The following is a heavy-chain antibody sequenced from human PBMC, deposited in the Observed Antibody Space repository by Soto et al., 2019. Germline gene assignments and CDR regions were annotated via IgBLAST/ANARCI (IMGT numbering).Heavy chain of an antibody. CDR3: AREGGEDYFSGGSCSPSPPYYYYYMDV. CDR2: IIPILGIA. D-gene: IGHD2-15*01. CDR1: GGTFSSYT. V-gene: IGHV1-69*04. Sequence: SVKVSCKASGGTFSSYTISWVRQAPGQGLEWMGRIIPILGIANYAQKFQGRVTITADKSTSTAYMELSSLRSEDTAVYYCAREGGEDYFSGGSCSPSPPYYYYYMDVWGKGTTVTVSS. J-gene: IGHJ6*03.